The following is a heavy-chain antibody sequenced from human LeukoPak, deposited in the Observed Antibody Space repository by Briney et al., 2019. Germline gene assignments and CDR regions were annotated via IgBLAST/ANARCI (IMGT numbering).Heavy chain of an antibody. J-gene: IGHJ4*02. CDR1: GGTFSSYA. D-gene: IGHD3-10*01. V-gene: IGHV1-69*04. CDR3: ARDLLRGVMRGDDY. CDR2: IIPILGIA. Sequence: ASVKVSCKASGGTFSSYAISWVRQAPGQGLGWMGRIIPILGIANYAQKFQGRVTITADKSTSTAYMELSSLRSEDTAVYYCARDLLRGVMRGDDYWGQGTLVTVSS.